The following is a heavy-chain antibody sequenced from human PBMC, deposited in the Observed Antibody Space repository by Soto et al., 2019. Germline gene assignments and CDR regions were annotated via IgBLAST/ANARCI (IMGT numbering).Heavy chain of an antibody. J-gene: IGHJ6*02. CDR3: ARDHYDFWSGQPLLDGMDV. CDR1: GGTFSSYA. V-gene: IGHV1-69*06. D-gene: IGHD3-3*01. CDR2: IIPIFGTA. Sequence: ASVKVSFKASGGTFSSYAISWVRQAPGQGLEWMGGIIPIFGTANYAQKFQGRVTITADKSTSTAYMELSSLRSEDTAVYYCARDHYDFWSGQPLLDGMDVWGQGTTVTVSS.